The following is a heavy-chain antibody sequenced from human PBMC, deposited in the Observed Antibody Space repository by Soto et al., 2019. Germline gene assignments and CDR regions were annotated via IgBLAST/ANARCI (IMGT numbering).Heavy chain of an antibody. J-gene: IGHJ4*02. CDR2: INPNNGDT. D-gene: IGHD6-19*01. V-gene: IGHV1-2*04. CDR3: ATSRISIAVAGETEYYFDY. Sequence: ASVKVSCKASGYIFTGYYMHWVRQAPGQGLEWMGWINPNNGDTNYTQKFQGWAAMTRDTSISTAYMELSRLRSDDTAVYYCATSRISIAVAGETEYYFDYWGQGTLVTVSS. CDR1: GYIFTGYY.